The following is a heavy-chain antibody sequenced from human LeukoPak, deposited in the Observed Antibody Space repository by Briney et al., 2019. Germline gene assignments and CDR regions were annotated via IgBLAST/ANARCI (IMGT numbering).Heavy chain of an antibody. V-gene: IGHV3-23*01. CDR2: ISGSGDST. D-gene: IGHD6-13*01. CDR1: GFTFSSYV. J-gene: IGHJ4*02. Sequence: GSLRLSCAASGFTFSSYVMSWVRQAPGRGLEWVSSISGSGDSTYYGDSVKGRFTISRDNSKNTLYLQMNSLRAEDTAVYYCAKTRPLDSSSWSHGDYWGQGTLVTVSS. CDR3: AKTRPLDSSSWSHGDY.